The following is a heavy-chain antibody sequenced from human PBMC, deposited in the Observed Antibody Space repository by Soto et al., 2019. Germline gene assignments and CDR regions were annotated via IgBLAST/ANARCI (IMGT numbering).Heavy chain of an antibody. J-gene: IGHJ4*02. D-gene: IGHD2-15*01. CDR1: GYTFTGYY. CDR2: INPNSGGT. CDR3: ARNRVGGGGFCRGGSCPALDS. V-gene: IGHV1-2*04. Sequence: GASVKVSCKASGYTFTGYYMHWVRQAPGQGLEWMGWINPNSGGTNYAQKFQGWVTMTRDTSISTAYMELSRLRSDDTAVYYCARNRVGGGGFCRGGSCPALDSGGKGTLVTFS.